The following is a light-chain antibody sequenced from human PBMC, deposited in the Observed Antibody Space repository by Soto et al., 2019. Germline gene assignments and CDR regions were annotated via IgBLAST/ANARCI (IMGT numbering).Light chain of an antibody. Sequence: QSVLTQPPSTSGTPGQRVTLPCSGSGSNIGRNSVTWYQRLPGTAPKLLVYRNNQRPSGVPERFSGSKSGTSASLAISDLQSEDEADYYCATWDDSLSGVEFGGGTKLTVL. V-gene: IGLV1-44*01. CDR1: GSNIGRNS. J-gene: IGLJ3*02. CDR3: ATWDDSLSGVE. CDR2: RNN.